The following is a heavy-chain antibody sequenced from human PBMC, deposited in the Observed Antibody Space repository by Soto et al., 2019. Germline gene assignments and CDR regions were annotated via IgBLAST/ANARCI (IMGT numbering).Heavy chain of an antibody. CDR3: ARVVATVAGPYGMDV. CDR2: ISAYNGNT. Sequence: QVQLVQSGAEVKKPGASVKVSCRASGYTFTSYVISWVRQAPAQGLEWMGWISAYNGNTNFAQKLPGRVTMTTDTSTNTAYQELRVLRSDDTAVYYCARVVATVAGPYGMDVWGQGTTVTGSS. D-gene: IGHD6-19*01. V-gene: IGHV1-18*01. CDR1: GYTFTSYV. J-gene: IGHJ6*02.